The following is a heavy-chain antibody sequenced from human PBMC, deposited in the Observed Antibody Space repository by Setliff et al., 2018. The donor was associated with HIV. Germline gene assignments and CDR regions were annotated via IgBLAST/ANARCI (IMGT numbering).Heavy chain of an antibody. Sequence: PSETLSLTCTVSGDSISSFYWSWIRQAPGKGLEWIGYIYYSGSTTYHPSLKSRVTISVDTSKNQFSLKLTSVTAADTAMYSCAREYGVFAFDIWGQGTMVTVSS. CDR3: AREYGVFAFDI. V-gene: IGHV4-59*01. CDR1: GDSISSFY. J-gene: IGHJ3*02. D-gene: IGHD6-13*01. CDR2: IYYSGST.